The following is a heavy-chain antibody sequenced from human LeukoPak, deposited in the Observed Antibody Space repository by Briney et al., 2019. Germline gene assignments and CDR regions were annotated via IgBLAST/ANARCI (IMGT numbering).Heavy chain of an antibody. CDR3: ARDMVVVAAHATYYFDY. D-gene: IGHD2-15*01. Sequence: SETLSLTCTVSGGSISSYYWSWIRQPPGKGLEWIGYIYYSGSTNYNPSLKSRVTISVDTSKNQFSLKLSSVTAVDTAVYYCARDMVVVAAHATYYFDYWGQGTLVTVSS. CDR2: IYYSGST. V-gene: IGHV4-59*12. CDR1: GGSISSYY. J-gene: IGHJ4*02.